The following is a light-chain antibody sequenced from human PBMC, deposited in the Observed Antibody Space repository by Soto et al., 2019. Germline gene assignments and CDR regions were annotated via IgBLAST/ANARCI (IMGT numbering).Light chain of an antibody. CDR1: RSVLYSSNNKNY. CDR3: QQYYSTPIT. Sequence: DIVMTQSPDSLAVSLGERATLNCKSRRSVLYSSNNKNYLAWYQQKPGQPTKLLIYWASTRESGVPDRVSGSGSGTDFTLTISSLQAEDVAVYYCQQYYSTPITFGQGTRLEI. V-gene: IGKV4-1*01. J-gene: IGKJ5*01. CDR2: WAS.